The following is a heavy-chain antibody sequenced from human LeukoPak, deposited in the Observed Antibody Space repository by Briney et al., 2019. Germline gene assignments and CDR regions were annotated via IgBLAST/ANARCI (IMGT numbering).Heavy chain of an antibody. J-gene: IGHJ3*02. Sequence: SETLSLTCSVSGDSISSNSYYWGWIRQPPGTGLEWIASIYYGGSTYYKSSLKSRVTISADTSKNQLSLKVNSVTAADTAVYYCARGSSGYYLKAFAFDIWGQGTMVTVSS. V-gene: IGHV4-39*07. CDR1: GDSISSNSYY. CDR3: ARGSSGYYLKAFAFDI. CDR2: IYYGGST. D-gene: IGHD3-22*01.